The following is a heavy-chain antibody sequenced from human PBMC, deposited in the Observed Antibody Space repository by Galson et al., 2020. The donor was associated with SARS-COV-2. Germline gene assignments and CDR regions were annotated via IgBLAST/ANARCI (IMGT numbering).Heavy chain of an antibody. Sequence: GGSLRLSCAASGFTFSSYGMHWVRQAPGKGLEWVAVIWYDGSNKYYADSVKGRFTISRDNSKNTLYLQMNSLRAEDTAVYYCAKDGGLLRYCDWLLPDPYYDMGVVGKGTTVTVCS. CDR2: IWYDGSNK. CDR3: AKDGGLLRYCDWLLPDPYYDMGV. V-gene: IGHV3-33*06. CDR1: GFTFSSYG. J-gene: IGHJ6*03. D-gene: IGHD3-9*01.